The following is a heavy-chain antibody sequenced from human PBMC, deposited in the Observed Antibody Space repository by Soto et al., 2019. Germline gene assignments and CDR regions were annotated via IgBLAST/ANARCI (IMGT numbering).Heavy chain of an antibody. V-gene: IGHV3-23*01. CDR3: AKSPTGYSSLFDY. Sequence: EVQLLESGGGLVQPGGSLRLSCAASGFTFSNSAMTWVRQAPGKGLDWVSGISGSGGTTFYADSVKGRFTISRDNSKNTLYLQMNSLRVEDTAVYFCAKSPTGYSSLFDYWGQGTLVTVSS. CDR1: GFTFSNSA. D-gene: IGHD2-21*01. CDR2: ISGSGGTT. J-gene: IGHJ4*02.